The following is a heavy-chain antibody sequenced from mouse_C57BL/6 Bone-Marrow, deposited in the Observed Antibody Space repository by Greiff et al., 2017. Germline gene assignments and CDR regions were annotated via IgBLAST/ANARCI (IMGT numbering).Heavy chain of an antibody. V-gene: IGHV1-72*01. CDR2: IDPNSGGT. CDR1: GYTFTSYW. CDR3: AREKLTEAWFAY. J-gene: IGHJ3*01. D-gene: IGHD4-1*01. Sequence: VKLQQPGAELVKPGASVKLSCKASGYTFTSYWMHWVKQRPGRGLEWIGRIDPNSGGTKYNEKFKSKATLTVDKPSSTAYMQLSSLTSEDSAVYYCAREKLTEAWFAYWGQGTLVTVSA.